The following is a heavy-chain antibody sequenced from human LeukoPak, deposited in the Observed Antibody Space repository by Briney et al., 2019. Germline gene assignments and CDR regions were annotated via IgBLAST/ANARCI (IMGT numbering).Heavy chain of an antibody. CDR3: ASLVPAAMLPFDY. CDR2: IFYSGST. CDR1: GGSINSSTYY. Sequence: PSETLSLTCTVSGGSINSSTYYWGWIRQTPGKGLEWIGSIFYSGSTYYNPSPKSRVTISVDTSKNQFSLNLSSVTAADTAVYYCASLVPAAMLPFDYWGQGTLVTVSS. V-gene: IGHV4-39*01. D-gene: IGHD2-2*01. J-gene: IGHJ4*02.